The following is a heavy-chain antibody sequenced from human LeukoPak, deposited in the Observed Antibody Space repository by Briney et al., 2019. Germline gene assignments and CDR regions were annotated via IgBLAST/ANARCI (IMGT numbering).Heavy chain of an antibody. CDR1: GASISHYY. CDR3: ARGGMDV. J-gene: IGHJ6*02. CDR2: IFYCGST. Sequence: KPSETLSLTCAVSGASISHYYWSWIRQPLGKGLEWVGHIFYCGSTNYNPSLKSRVTISIDTSKNHVSLTLNTVTPADTAIYYCARGGMDVWGQGTTVTVSS. V-gene: IGHV4-59*01.